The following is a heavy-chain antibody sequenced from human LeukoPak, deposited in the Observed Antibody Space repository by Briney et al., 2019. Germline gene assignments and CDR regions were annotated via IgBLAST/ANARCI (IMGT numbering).Heavy chain of an antibody. CDR1: GFTFSSYA. V-gene: IGHV3-73*01. Sequence: GGSLRLSCAASGFTFSSYAMHWVRQASGKGLEWVGRIRSKANSYATAYAASVKGRFTISRDDSKNTAYLQMNSLKTEDTAVYYCTRQPPLALGSHYWGQGTLVTVSS. D-gene: IGHD3-10*02. CDR2: IRSKANSYAT. J-gene: IGHJ4*02. CDR3: TRQPPLALGSHY.